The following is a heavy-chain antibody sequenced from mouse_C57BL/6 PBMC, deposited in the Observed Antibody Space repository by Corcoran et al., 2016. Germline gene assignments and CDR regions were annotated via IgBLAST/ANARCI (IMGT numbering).Heavy chain of an antibody. J-gene: IGHJ3*01. D-gene: IGHD1-1*01. CDR2: INPDSSTI. V-gene: IGHV4-1*01. CDR1: GIDFSRYW. Sequence: EVKLLQSGGGLVQPGGSLKLPCAASGIDFSRYWMSWVRRAPGKGLEWIGEINPDSSTINYAPSLKDKFIISRDNAKNTLYLQMSKVRSEDTALYYCARQGYYGLFAYWGQGTLVTVSA. CDR3: ARQGYYGLFAY.